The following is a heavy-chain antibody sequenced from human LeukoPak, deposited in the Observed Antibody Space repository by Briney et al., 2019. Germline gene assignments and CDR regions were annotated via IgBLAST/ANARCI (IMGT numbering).Heavy chain of an antibody. D-gene: IGHD6-13*01. J-gene: IGHJ4*02. CDR1: GDSISSFY. Sequence: PSETLSLTCTVSGDSISSFYWSWIRQPPGKGLEWIGYIYYSGSTNYNPSLKSRVTISVDTPRNQFSLKLSSVTAADTAVYYCARHTAIAAPGSLYFFDYWGQGTLVTVSS. CDR2: IYYSGST. CDR3: ARHTAIAAPGSLYFFDY. V-gene: IGHV4-59*08.